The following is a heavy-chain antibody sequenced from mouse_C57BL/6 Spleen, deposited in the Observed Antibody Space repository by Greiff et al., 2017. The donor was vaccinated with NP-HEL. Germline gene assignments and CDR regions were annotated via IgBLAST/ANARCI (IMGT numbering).Heavy chain of an antibody. CDR1: GYTFTSYW. J-gene: IGHJ3*01. CDR2: IDPSDSET. Sequence: QVQLKQPGAELVRPGSSVKLSCKASGYTFTSYWMHWVKQRPIQGLEWIGNIDPSDSETHYNQKFKDKATLTVDKSSSTAYMQLSSLTSEDSAVYYCASTAQAGAYWGQGTLVTVSA. V-gene: IGHV1-52*01. CDR3: ASTAQAGAY. D-gene: IGHD3-2*02.